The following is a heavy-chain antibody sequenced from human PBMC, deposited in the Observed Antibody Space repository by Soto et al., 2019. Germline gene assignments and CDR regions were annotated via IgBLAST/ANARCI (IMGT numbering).Heavy chain of an antibody. Sequence: EVQLLESGGGLVQPGGSLRLSCAASGFTLSSYAMSWVRQAPGKGLEWVSGISGSGGSTYYADSGKGRFTISRDNSKNTLYLQMNSLRAEDTAVYYCAKDRVTVVGYDAFDIWGQGTMVTVSS. CDR1: GFTLSSYA. CDR3: AKDRVTVVGYDAFDI. J-gene: IGHJ3*02. D-gene: IGHD6-19*01. V-gene: IGHV3-23*01. CDR2: ISGSGGST.